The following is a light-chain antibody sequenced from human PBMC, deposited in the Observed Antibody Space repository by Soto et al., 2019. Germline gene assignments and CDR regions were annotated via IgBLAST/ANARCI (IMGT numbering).Light chain of an antibody. CDR1: QSISSF. V-gene: IGKV1-39*01. Sequence: DIQITQSPSSLSASVGDRVTITCRASQSISSFLSWYQQRQGKAPKLLIYAATSLQSGVPSRFSGSGSGTDVTLPISSLQPEDFAAYYCQQSYSNPWTFGQGTKVDIK. CDR3: QQSYSNPWT. J-gene: IGKJ1*01. CDR2: AAT.